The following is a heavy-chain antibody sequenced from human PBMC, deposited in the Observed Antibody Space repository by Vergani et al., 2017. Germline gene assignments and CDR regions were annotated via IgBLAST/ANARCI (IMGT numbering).Heavy chain of an antibody. D-gene: IGHD3-22*01. CDR3: ARSNLYYYDSSGYVY. V-gene: IGHV5-51*01. CDR1: GYSFTSYW. J-gene: IGHJ4*02. Sequence: EVQLVQSGAEVKKPGESLTISCKGSGYSFTSYWIGWVRQMPGKGLEWMGIIYPGDSDTRYSPSFQDQVTISADKSISTAYLQWSRLKASDTAMYYCARSNLYYYDSSGYVYWGQGTLVTVSS. CDR2: IYPGDSDT.